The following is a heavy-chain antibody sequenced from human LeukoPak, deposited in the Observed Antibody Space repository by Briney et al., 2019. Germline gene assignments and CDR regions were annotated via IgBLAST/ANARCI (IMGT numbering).Heavy chain of an antibody. CDR1: GGSISSSSYY. CDR3: ARDDIATIAARPSGAFDI. D-gene: IGHD6-6*01. J-gene: IGHJ3*02. Sequence: SETLSLTCTVSGGSISSSSYYWGWIRQPPGKGLEWIGSIYYSGSTYYNPSLKSRVTISVDTSKNQFSLKLSSVTAADTAVYYCARDDIATIAARPSGAFDIWGQGTMVTVSS. CDR2: IYYSGST. V-gene: IGHV4-39*07.